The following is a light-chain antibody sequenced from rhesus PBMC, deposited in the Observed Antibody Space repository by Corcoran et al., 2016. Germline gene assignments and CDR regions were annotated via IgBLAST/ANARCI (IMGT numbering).Light chain of an antibody. CDR1: ENVNYY. J-gene: IGKJ1*01. CDR2: KAS. Sequence: DIQMTQSPSSLSASVGDRVTITCRASENVNYYLNWYQQKPGKAPKLLIYKASTLQSGVPSRFSGSGSGTDYTFTISSLQPEDVATYYCQHGYGTPRTFGQGTKVEIK. CDR3: QHGYGTPRT. V-gene: IGKV1-74*01.